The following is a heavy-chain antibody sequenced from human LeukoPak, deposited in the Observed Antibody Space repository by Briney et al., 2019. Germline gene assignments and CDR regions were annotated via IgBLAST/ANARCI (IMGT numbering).Heavy chain of an antibody. CDR2: INHSGST. Sequence: SETLSLTCAVYGGSFSGYYWSWIRQPPGKGLEWIGEINHSGSTNYNPSLKSRVTISVDTSKNQFSLKLSSVTAADTAVYYCARTQPYYYGSGSYPFDYWGQGTLVTASS. CDR3: ARTQPYYYGSGSYPFDY. V-gene: IGHV4-34*01. J-gene: IGHJ4*02. CDR1: GGSFSGYY. D-gene: IGHD3-10*01.